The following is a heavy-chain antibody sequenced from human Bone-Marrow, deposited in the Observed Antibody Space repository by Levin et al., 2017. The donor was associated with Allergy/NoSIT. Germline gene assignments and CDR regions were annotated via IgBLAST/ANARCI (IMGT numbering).Heavy chain of an antibody. V-gene: IGHV4-59*01. CDR3: AREYGGDWYFDL. D-gene: IGHD2-21*01. CDR2: IHYDGNT. J-gene: IGHJ2*01. CDR1: GDSIRSYY. Sequence: LSQTLSLPCTVSGDSIRSYYWSWIRQPPGRGLEWIGYIHYDGNTNYNPSLKSRITISLDTSKNEFSLKLRSVTAADTAVYYCAREYGGDWYFDLWGRGTLVTVSS.